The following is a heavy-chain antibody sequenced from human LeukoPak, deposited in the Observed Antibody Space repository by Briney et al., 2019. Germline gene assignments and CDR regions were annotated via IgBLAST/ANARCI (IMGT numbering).Heavy chain of an antibody. D-gene: IGHD2-2*01. CDR2: IIPIFGTA. J-gene: IGHJ6*02. Sequence: SVKVSCKASGGTFSSYAISWVRQAPGQGLEWMGGIIPIFGTANYAQKFQGRVTITADESTSTAYMELSSLRSEDTAVYYCAREESIVVVPAASSGYYGMDVWGQGTTVTVSS. CDR1: GGTFSSYA. CDR3: AREESIVVVPAASSGYYGMDV. V-gene: IGHV1-69*13.